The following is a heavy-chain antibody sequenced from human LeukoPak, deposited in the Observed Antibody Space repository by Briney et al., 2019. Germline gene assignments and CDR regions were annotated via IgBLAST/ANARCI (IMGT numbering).Heavy chain of an antibody. V-gene: IGHV4-34*01. CDR2: INHSGST. Sequence: SETLSLTCAVYGGSFSGYYWSWIRQPPGKGLVGIGEINHSGSTYYNPSLKSRVTISVDTSKNQFSLKMSSVTAADTAVYYCARDFSSSWMAWWFDPWGQGTLVTVSS. D-gene: IGHD6-13*01. J-gene: IGHJ5*02. CDR3: ARDFSSSWMAWWFDP. CDR1: GGSFSGYY.